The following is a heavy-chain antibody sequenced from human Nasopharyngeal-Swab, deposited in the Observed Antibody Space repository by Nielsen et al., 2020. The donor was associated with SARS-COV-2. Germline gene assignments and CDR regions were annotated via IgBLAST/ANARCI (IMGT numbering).Heavy chain of an antibody. D-gene: IGHD3-16*01. V-gene: IGHV4-59*01. Sequence: WIRQPPGKGLEWIGLIYYSGTTSYNPSLMSRVTITLDTSKNQFSLDLNFVTAADTGVYYCAGGTYYYYGMDVWGQGITVTVSS. CDR3: AGGTYYYYGMDV. CDR2: IYYSGTT. J-gene: IGHJ6*02.